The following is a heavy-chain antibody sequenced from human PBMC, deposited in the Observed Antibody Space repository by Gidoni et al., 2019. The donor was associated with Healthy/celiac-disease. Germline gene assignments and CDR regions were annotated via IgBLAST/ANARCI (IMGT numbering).Heavy chain of an antibody. V-gene: IGHV3-66*02. CDR1: GFTVSSNY. Sequence: EVQLVASGGGLVQPGGSLRLSCAASGFTVSSNYMSWVRQAPGKGLEWVSVIYSGGSTYYADSVKGRFTISRDNSKNTLYLQMNSLRAEDTAVYYCARERSGYDYHFDYWGQGTLVTVSS. D-gene: IGHD5-12*01. CDR2: IYSGGST. J-gene: IGHJ4*02. CDR3: ARERSGYDYHFDY.